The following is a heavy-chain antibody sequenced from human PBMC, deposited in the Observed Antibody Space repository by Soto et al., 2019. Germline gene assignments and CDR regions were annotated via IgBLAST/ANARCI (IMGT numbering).Heavy chain of an antibody. CDR3: ARHGPGYNFQYMDV. Sequence: QVQLQESGPGLVKPSETLSLTCAVSGVFMSRYYWSWIRQPPGKGLEWIGYISYSGTTDYNPSLKSRVTMSIDTSKSHFSLRVSSVTAADTAVYFCARHGPGYNFQYMDVWGRGTTVTVSS. CDR1: GVFMSRYY. J-gene: IGHJ6*03. V-gene: IGHV4-59*08. CDR2: ISYSGTT.